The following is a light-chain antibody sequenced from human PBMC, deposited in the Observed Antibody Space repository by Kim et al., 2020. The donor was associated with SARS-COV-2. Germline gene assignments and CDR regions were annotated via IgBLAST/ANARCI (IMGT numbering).Light chain of an antibody. CDR1: SSDVGGYDY. CDR2: DVS. Sequence: SITISCTGTSSDVGGYDYVSWYQQHPGKAPNLMIYDVSTQPSGVSNRFSGSKSGSTASLTISGLQAEDEADYYCSSYTSGSTLGVFGTGTKVTVL. CDR3: SSYTSGSTLGV. V-gene: IGLV2-14*03. J-gene: IGLJ1*01.